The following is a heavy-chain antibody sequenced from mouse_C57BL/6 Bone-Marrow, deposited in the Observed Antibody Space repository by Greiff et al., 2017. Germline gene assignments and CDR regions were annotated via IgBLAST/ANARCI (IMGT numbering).Heavy chain of an antibody. CDR2: IDPAAGET. V-gene: IGHV14-2*01. Sequence: VQLQQSGAELVKPGASVKLSCTASGFNITDYYMHWVKQRTEQGLEWIGRIDPAAGETKYAPKFQGKATITADTSSNTASLQLSSLPSEDTAVDYGARAANRYGYFDVGGTGTTVTVSS. CDR3: ARAANRYGYFDV. D-gene: IGHD4-1*01. J-gene: IGHJ1*03. CDR1: GFNITDYY.